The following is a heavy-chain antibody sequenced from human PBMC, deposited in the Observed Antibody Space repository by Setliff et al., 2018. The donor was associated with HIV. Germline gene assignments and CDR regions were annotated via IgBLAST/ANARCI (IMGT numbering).Heavy chain of an antibody. CDR3: ATLVKRFFPTIDAFDI. V-gene: IGHV1-8*02. CDR1: GYNFTTYD. D-gene: IGHD6-6*01. Sequence: GASVKVSCKASGYNFTTYDINGVRQATGQGLEWMGWMNPNSGNTDYAQKFQGRVTMTRNTSISTVYMELSSLRSEDTAVYYCATLVKRFFPTIDAFDIWGQGTMVTVSS. J-gene: IGHJ3*02. CDR2: MNPNSGNT.